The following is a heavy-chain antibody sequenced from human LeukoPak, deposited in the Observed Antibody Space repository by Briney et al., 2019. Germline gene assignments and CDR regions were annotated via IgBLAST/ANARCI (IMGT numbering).Heavy chain of an antibody. CDR1: GGSISSSSYY. J-gene: IGHJ2*01. CDR3: ARDRVVRGWYFDL. D-gene: IGHD3-10*01. Sequence: SETLSLTCTVSGGSISSSSYYWGWIRQPPGKGLGWIGSIYYSGSTYYNPSLKSRVTISVDTSKNQFSLKLSSVTAADTAVYYCARDRVVRGWYFDLWGRGTLVTVSS. CDR2: IYYSGST. V-gene: IGHV4-39*02.